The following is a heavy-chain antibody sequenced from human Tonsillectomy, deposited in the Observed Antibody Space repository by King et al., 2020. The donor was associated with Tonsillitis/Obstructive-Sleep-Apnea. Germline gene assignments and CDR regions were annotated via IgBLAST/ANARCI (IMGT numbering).Heavy chain of an antibody. CDR3: AKVAGSYYDDSSGYSTEGGFDY. V-gene: IGHV3-23*04. J-gene: IGHJ4*02. CDR1: GFTFSTYA. Sequence: VQLVESGGGLVQPGGSLRLSCAASGFTFSTYAMSWVRQAPGKGLEWVSAISGSGGSIYYADSVKGRFTISRDNSKNTLYLQMNSLRAEDTAVYYCAKVAGSYYDDSSGYSTEGGFDYWGQGTLVTVSS. D-gene: IGHD3-22*01. CDR2: ISGSGGSI.